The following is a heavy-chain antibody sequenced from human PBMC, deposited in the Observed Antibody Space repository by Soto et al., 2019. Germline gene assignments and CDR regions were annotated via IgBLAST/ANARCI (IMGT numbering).Heavy chain of an antibody. Sequence: SETLSLTCPVSGGSISSYYLSWIRQPPGKGLEWIGYIYYSGSTNYNPSLKSRVTISVDTSKNQFSLKLSSVTAADTAVYYCARTVTYYDFWSGYPHYYYYMDVWGKGTTVTVSS. V-gene: IGHV4-59*08. CDR3: ARTVTYYDFWSGYPHYYYYMDV. CDR1: GGSISSYY. D-gene: IGHD3-3*01. CDR2: IYYSGST. J-gene: IGHJ6*03.